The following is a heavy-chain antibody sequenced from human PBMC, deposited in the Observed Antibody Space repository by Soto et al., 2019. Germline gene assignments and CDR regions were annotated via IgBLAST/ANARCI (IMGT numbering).Heavy chain of an antibody. V-gene: IGHV1-69*02. Sequence: QVQLVQSGAEVKKPGSSVKVSCKASGGTFSSYTISWVRQAPGQGLEWMGRIIPILGIANSAQKFQGRVKITADKARSTAYMELSSLGSEDTPGYYCGRLCYCSGCSCYAFDYWGQGTLVTVSS. J-gene: IGHJ4*02. CDR1: GGTFSSYT. D-gene: IGHD2-15*01. CDR3: GRLCYCSGCSCYAFDY. CDR2: IIPILGIA.